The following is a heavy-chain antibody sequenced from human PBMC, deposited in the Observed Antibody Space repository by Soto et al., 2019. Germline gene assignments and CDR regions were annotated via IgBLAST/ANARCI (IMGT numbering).Heavy chain of an antibody. CDR2: ISGSGGST. J-gene: IGHJ4*02. Sequence: EVRLLESGGGLVQPGGSLRLSCAASGFTFSSYAMSWVRQAPGKGLEWVSAISGSGGSTYYADSVKGRFTISRDNSKNTLYLQMNSLRAEDTAVYYCARSKMAYSSSCPGDYWGQGTLVTVSS. CDR3: ARSKMAYSSSCPGDY. D-gene: IGHD6-13*01. CDR1: GFTFSSYA. V-gene: IGHV3-23*01.